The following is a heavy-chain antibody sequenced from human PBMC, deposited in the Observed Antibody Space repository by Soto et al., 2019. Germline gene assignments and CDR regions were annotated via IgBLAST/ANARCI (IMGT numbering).Heavy chain of an antibody. Sequence: QVQLVQSGAEVKKPGASVKVSCKASGYTFTSYDINWVRQATGQGLEWMGWMNPNSGNTGYAQKFQGRVTMTRNTSISTAYMELSSLRSEDTAVYYCARGRVSGYWSGVSCYHLDYWGQGTLVTVSS. J-gene: IGHJ4*02. V-gene: IGHV1-8*01. CDR2: MNPNSGNT. CDR3: ARGRVSGYWSGVSCYHLDY. CDR1: GYTFTSYD. D-gene: IGHD2-15*01.